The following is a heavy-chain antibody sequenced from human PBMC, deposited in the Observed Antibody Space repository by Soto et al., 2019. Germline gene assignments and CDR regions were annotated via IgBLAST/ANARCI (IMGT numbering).Heavy chain of an antibody. CDR1: GVDVSTHW. J-gene: IGHJ6*02. V-gene: IGHV3-74*01. CDR2: IDDDGSST. CDR3: ARRLELPLGASLYYYGMDV. Sequence: PGGSLRLSCAASGVDVSTHWMHWVRQAPGKGLEWVSRIDDDGSSTRYADSVKGRFTISRDNAKNIVYLEMTSLRTEDTAVYFCARRLELPLGASLYYYGMDVWGQGTTVTVS. D-gene: IGHD1-7*01.